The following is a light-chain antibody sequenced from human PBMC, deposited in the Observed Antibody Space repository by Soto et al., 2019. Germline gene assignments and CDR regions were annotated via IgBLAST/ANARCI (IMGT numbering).Light chain of an antibody. CDR2: GAS. CDR3: QRYDAWPPGT. Sequence: DIVMTQSPAFLSASLGERVTLSCRASRSIDTYLAWFQHKLGQPPRLLIFGASTRAAGVPPRFSGGGSGTEFPLTITSLQSEDFAVYFCQRYDAWPPGTFGGGTTGEI. CDR1: RSIDTY. J-gene: IGKJ4*01. V-gene: IGKV3-15*01.